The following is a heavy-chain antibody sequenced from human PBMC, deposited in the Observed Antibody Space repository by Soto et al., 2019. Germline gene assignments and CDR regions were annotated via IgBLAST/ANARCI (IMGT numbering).Heavy chain of an antibody. CDR2: IYTGGST. CDR1: GLTVSTNY. J-gene: IGHJ3*02. D-gene: IGHD2-8*01. CDR3: ARAPTGMVYGHDDAFDI. V-gene: IGHV3-53*01. Sequence: PGGSLRLSCAASGLTVSTNYMSWVRQAPGKGLEWVSIIYTGGSTYYADSVKGRFTISRDNSKNTLYPQMNSLRAEDTAVYYCARAPTGMVYGHDDAFDIWGQGTLVTVSS.